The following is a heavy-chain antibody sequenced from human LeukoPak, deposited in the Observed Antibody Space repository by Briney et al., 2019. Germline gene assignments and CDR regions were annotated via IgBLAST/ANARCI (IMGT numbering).Heavy chain of an antibody. CDR2: IWYDGSYQ. Sequence: GGSLRLSCAASGFTFSNYGFHWVRQAPGKGLEWVAVIWYDGSYQYYPDSVKGRFTISRDNSKNTLYLQMNSLKTEDTAVYYCSTDGPPVKWFGESLFDSWGQGTLVTVSS. CDR1: GFTFSNYG. D-gene: IGHD3-10*01. J-gene: IGHJ4*02. CDR3: STDGPPVKWFGESLFDS. V-gene: IGHV3-33*01.